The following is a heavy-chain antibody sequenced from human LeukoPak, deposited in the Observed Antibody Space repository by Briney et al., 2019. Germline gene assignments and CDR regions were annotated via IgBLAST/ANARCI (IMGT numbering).Heavy chain of an antibody. D-gene: IGHD2-15*01. CDR3: ARARIVVVVAATQGYFDL. V-gene: IGHV1-69*05. J-gene: IGHJ2*01. Sequence: SVKVSCKASGGTFSSYAISWVRQAPGQGLEWMGGIIPIFGTANYAQKFQGRVTITTDESTSTAYKGLSSLRSEDTAVYYCARARIVVVVAATQGYFDLWGRGTLVTVSS. CDR1: GGTFSSYA. CDR2: IIPIFGTA.